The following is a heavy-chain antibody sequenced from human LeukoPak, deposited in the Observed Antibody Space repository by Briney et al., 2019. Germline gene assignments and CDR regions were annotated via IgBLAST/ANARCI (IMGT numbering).Heavy chain of an antibody. D-gene: IGHD4-11*01. CDR1: GYTFTSYD. CDR2: MNPNSGNT. Sequence: ASVKVSCKASGYTFTSYDINWVRQATGQGLEWMGWMNPNSGNTGYAQKFQGRVTITRNTSISTAYMELSSLRSEDTAVYYCARGTSNYGAFDYWGQGTLVTVSS. J-gene: IGHJ4*02. V-gene: IGHV1-8*03. CDR3: ARGTSNYGAFDY.